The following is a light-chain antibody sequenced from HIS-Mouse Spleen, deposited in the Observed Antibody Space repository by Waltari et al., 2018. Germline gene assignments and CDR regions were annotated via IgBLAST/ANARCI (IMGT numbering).Light chain of an antibody. CDR3: SSYAGSNNLV. V-gene: IGLV2-8*01. J-gene: IGLJ2*01. Sequence: QSALTQPPSASGSPGQSVTISCTGTSSDVGGYNYVSWYQQHPGKAPKLMSYEVSKRPSWVPERFAGYKSGNTASLTVSGLQAEDEADYYCSSYAGSNNLVFGGGTKLTVL. CDR2: EVS. CDR1: SSDVGGYNY.